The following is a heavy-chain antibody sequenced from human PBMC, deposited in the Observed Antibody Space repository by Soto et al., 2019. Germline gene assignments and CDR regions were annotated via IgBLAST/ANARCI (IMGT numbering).Heavy chain of an antibody. V-gene: IGHV4-30-4*01. CDR2: IYDGGRT. CDR1: GGSISTVDYW. D-gene: IGHD7-27*01. CDR3: ARGPSGDKVDS. Sequence: QVQLQESGPGLVKPSQTLSLTCTVSGGSISTVDYWWSWIRQSPDMGLEWIGHIYDGGRTYNNPSLERRVTMPVDPAMGQLSRPLSSVSAAATAGYYCARGPSGDKVDSWGQGTLVTVSS. J-gene: IGHJ4*02.